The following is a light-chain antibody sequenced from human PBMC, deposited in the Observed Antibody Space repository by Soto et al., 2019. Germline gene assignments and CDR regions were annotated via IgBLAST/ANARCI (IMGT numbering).Light chain of an antibody. CDR1: HDISTF. Sequence: DIQLTQSPSLLSASIGDRVTITCRASHDISTFLAWYQQKPGKAPKLLIYEASTLQSGVPSRFSGSGFGTEFTLTISSLQPDDFATYYCQQYNDYSTWTFGQGTKVDIK. V-gene: IGKV1-9*01. CDR3: QQYNDYSTWT. CDR2: EAS. J-gene: IGKJ1*01.